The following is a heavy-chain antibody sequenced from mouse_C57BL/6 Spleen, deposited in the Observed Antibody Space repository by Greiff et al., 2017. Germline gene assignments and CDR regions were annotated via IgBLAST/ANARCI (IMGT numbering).Heavy chain of an antibody. CDR3: ARERDYGPFAV. Sequence: EVKLQESGPGLVKPSQSLSLTCSVTGYSITSGYYWNWIRQFPGNKLEWMGYISYDGSNNYNPSLKNRISITRDTSKNQFFLKLNSVTTEDTATYYCARERDYGPFAVWGTGTTVTVSS. J-gene: IGHJ1*03. V-gene: IGHV3-6*01. CDR2: ISYDGSN. D-gene: IGHD1-2*01. CDR1: GYSITSGYY.